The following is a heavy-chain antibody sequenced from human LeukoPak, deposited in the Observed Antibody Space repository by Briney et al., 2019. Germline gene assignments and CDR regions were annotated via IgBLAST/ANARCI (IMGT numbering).Heavy chain of an antibody. CDR2: TYYRSNWFN. D-gene: IGHD4-17*01. CDR1: GDSVSSNSAA. CDR3: AKNYGDFNWFDP. Sequence: SQTLSLTCAISGDSVSSNSAAWNWIRQSPSRGLEWLGRTYYRSNWFNDFALSVKSRITINPDTSKNQFSLQLNSVTPEDTAVYYCAKNYGDFNWFDPLGQGTLVTVSS. J-gene: IGHJ5*02. V-gene: IGHV6-1*01.